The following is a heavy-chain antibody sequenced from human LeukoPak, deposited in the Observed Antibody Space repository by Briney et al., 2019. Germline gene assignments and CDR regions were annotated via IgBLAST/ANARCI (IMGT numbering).Heavy chain of an antibody. J-gene: IGHJ2*01. CDR3: AKDANYDSSGYYYWYFDL. D-gene: IGHD3-22*01. V-gene: IGHV3-23*01. CDR2: ISGSGGST. CDR1: GFTFSSYA. Sequence: GALRLSCAASGFTFSSYAMSWVRQAPGKGLEWVSAISGSGGSTYYADSVKGRFTISRDNSENTLYLQMNSLRAEDTAVYYCAKDANYDSSGYYYWYFDLWGRGTLVTVSS.